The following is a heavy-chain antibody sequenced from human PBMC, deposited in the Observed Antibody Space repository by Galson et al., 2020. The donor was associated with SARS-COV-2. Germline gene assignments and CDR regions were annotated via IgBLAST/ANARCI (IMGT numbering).Heavy chain of an antibody. V-gene: IGHV1-18*01. CDR3: ARDEVSYYYGSGSYYNYYYMDV. CDR1: GYTFTSYA. J-gene: IGHJ6*03. CDR2: ISAYNGNT. D-gene: IGHD3-10*01. Sequence: ASVKVSCKASGYTFTSYAISWVRQAPGQGLEWMGWISAYNGNTNYAQNLQGRVTMTTDTSTSTAYMELRSLGSDDTAVYYCARDEVSYYYGSGSYYNYYYMDVWGKGTTVTISS.